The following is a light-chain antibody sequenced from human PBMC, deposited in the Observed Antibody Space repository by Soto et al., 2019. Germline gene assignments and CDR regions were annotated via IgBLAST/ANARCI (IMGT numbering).Light chain of an antibody. CDR2: GAS. CDR3: QQYNNWPRT. V-gene: IGKV3-15*01. Sequence: ELVMTQSPATLSVSPGERATLSCRASQSVSSNLAWYQQKPGQAPRLPIYGASTRATGIPARFSGSGSGTEFTLTISSLQSEDFAVYYCQQYNNWPRTFGQGTKVDIK. J-gene: IGKJ1*01. CDR1: QSVSSN.